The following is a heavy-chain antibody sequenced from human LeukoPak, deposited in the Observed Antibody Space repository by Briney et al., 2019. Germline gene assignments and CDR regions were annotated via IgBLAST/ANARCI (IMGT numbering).Heavy chain of an antibody. D-gene: IGHD6-13*01. CDR1: GGSISSGDYY. V-gene: IGHV4-30-4*01. Sequence: SETLSLPCTVSGGSISSGDYYWSWIRQPPGKGLEWIGYIYYSGSTYYNPSLKSRVTISVDTSKNQFSLKLTSVTAADTAVYYCARASYSSSPYYYGMDVWAQGTTVTVSS. CDR2: IYYSGST. CDR3: ARASYSSSPYYYGMDV. J-gene: IGHJ6*02.